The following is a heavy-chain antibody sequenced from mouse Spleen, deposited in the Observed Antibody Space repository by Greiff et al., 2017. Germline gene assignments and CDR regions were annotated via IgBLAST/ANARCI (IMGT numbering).Heavy chain of an antibody. D-gene: IGHD2-1*01. CDR2: IWSGGST. V-gene: IGHV2-2*01. CDR1: GFSLTSYG. Sequence: QVQLKQSGPGLVQPSQSLSITCTVSGFSLTSYGVHWVRQSPGKGLEWLGVIWSGGSTDYNAAFISRLSISKDNSKSQVFFKMNSLQADDTAIYYCATDLLSFAYWGQGTLVTVSA. CDR3: ATDLLSFAY. J-gene: IGHJ3*01.